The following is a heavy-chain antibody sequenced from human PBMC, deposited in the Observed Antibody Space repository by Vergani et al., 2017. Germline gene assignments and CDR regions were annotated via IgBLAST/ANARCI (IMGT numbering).Heavy chain of an antibody. J-gene: IGHJ4*02. D-gene: IGHD1-26*01. CDR2: ISYDGSNK. V-gene: IGHV3-30-3*01. CDR3: ARDKRYSGSYSDY. Sequence: LEWVAVISYDGSNKYYADSVKGRFTISRDNSKNTLYLQMNSLRAEDTAVYYCARDKRYSGSYSDYWGQGTLVTVSS.